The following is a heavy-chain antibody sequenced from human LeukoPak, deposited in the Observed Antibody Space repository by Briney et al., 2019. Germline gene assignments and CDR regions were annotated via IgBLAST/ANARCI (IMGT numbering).Heavy chain of an antibody. V-gene: IGHV3-23*01. CDR3: ARDPVPVVRAFDI. Sequence: GGSLRLSCAVSGITLSNYGMSWVRQAPGKGLEWVAGISGSGGGTYYADSVKGRLTISRDNPKNTLYLQMNSLRAEDTAVYYCARDPVPVVRAFDIWGQGTMVTVSS. CDR2: ISGSGGGT. J-gene: IGHJ3*02. CDR1: GITLSNYG. D-gene: IGHD3-10*01.